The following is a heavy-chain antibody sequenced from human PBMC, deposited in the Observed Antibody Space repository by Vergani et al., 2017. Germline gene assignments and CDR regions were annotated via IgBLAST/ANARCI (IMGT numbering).Heavy chain of an antibody. V-gene: IGHV4-34*01. D-gene: IGHD6-13*01. CDR2: INHSGST. CDR3: AKDLAAANY. CDR1: GGSFSGYY. J-gene: IGHJ4*02. Sequence: QVQLQQWGAGLLKPSETLSLPCAVYGGSFSGYYWSWIRQPPGKGLEWIGEINHSGSTNYNPSLKSRVTISVDTSKNQFSLKLSSVTAADTAVYYCAKDLAAANYWGQGTLVTVSS.